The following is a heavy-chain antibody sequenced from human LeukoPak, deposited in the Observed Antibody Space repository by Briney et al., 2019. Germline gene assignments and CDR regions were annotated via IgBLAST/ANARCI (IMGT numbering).Heavy chain of an antibody. CDR1: GGSFRGYY. CDR2: INHSGST. D-gene: IGHD2-2*01. V-gene: IGHV4-34*01. Sequence: PSETLSLTCAVYGGSFRGYYWSWIRQPPGKGLKWSGAINHSGSTNYNPSLKSRVTISVDTSKNQFSLKLSSVTAADTAVYYCARGMRYCSSTSCPGALDYWGQGTLVTVSS. J-gene: IGHJ4*02. CDR3: ARGMRYCSSTSCPGALDY.